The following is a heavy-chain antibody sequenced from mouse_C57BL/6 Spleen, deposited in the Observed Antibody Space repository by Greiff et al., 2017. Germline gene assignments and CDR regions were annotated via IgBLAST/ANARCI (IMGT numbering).Heavy chain of an antibody. CDR3: TRYEGV. CDR2: IDPETGGT. V-gene: IGHV1-15*01. D-gene: IGHD2-12*01. J-gene: IGHJ1*03. CDR1: GYTFTDYE. Sequence: QVQLQQSGAELVRPGASVTLSCKASGYTFTDYEMHWVKQTPVHGLEWIGAIDPETGGTAYNQKFKGKAILTADKSSSTAYMELPSLTSEDSAVYYCTRYEGVWGTGTTVTVSS.